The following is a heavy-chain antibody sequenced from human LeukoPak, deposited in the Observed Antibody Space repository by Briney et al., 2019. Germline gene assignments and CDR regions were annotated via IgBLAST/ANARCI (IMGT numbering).Heavy chain of an antibody. CDR2: INTDGSST. V-gene: IGHV3-74*01. CDR3: ARDGLGYSGYDSVNAFDI. J-gene: IGHJ3*02. Sequence: AGGSLRLSCVTSGFTFSTYWMHWVRQAPGKGLVWVSRINTDGSSTNYADSVKGRFTISRDNAKNMLYLQMNSLRAEDTAVYYCARDGLGYSGYDSVNAFDIWGQGTMVTVSS. D-gene: IGHD5-12*01. CDR1: GFTFSTYW.